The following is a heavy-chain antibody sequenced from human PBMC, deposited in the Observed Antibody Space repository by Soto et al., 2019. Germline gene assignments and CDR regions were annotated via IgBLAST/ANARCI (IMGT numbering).Heavy chain of an antibody. CDR1: GFTVSSYW. CDR3: ARLHNSLEYYYSGVDV. D-gene: IGHD1-20*01. Sequence: EVQLVESGGGLVQPGGSLRLSCAASGFTVSSYWMHWVRQAPGKGLVWVSRINSDGGSTSYADSVKGRFTISRDNAKQTMYLHMISLRAEDTAVYYCARLHNSLEYYYSGVDVWGQGTTVTVSS. J-gene: IGHJ6*02. V-gene: IGHV3-74*01. CDR2: INSDGGST.